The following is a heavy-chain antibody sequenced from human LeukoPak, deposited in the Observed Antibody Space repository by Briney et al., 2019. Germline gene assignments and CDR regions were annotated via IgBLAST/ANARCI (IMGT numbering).Heavy chain of an antibody. CDR3: AREEGSVLLWFGTYYFDY. J-gene: IGHJ4*02. V-gene: IGHV3-7*01. CDR2: IKQDGSEK. Sequence: GGSLRLSCAASGFTFSNYAMSWVRQAPGKGLEWVANIKQDGSEKYYVDSVKGRFTISRDNAKNSLYLQMNSLRAEDTAVYYCAREEGSVLLWFGTYYFDYWGQGTLVTVSS. D-gene: IGHD3-10*01. CDR1: GFTFSNYA.